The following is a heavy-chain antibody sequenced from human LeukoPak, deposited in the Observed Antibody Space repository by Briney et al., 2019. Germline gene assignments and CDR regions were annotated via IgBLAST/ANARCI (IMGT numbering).Heavy chain of an antibody. J-gene: IGHJ4*02. CDR3: AKVDSGIVATGSPYFDY. CDR1: GFIFSDYY. CDR2: MSFSGSTI. Sequence: GGSLRLSCAASGFIFSDYYMSWISQAPGKGLEWVSYMSFSGSTIKYADSVKGRFTISRDNAKNSLYLQMNSLRAEDTAVYYCAKVDSGIVATGSPYFDYWGQGTLVTVSS. D-gene: IGHD6-13*01. V-gene: IGHV3-11*01.